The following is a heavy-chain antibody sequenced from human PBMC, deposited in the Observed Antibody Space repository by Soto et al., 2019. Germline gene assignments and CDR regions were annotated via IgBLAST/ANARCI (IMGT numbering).Heavy chain of an antibody. CDR3: ARSPWDMGGFGDPSAVFDK. CDR1: GFTFDDYG. Sequence: PGGSLRLSCAASGFTFDDYGMSWVRQAPGKGLEWVSGINWNGDSTRYADSVKGRFTISRDNAKNSLYLQMNSLRAEDTALYYCARSPWDMGGFGDPSAVFDKWGQGTLVRVSS. D-gene: IGHD3-16*01. J-gene: IGHJ4*02. V-gene: IGHV3-20*04. CDR2: INWNGDST.